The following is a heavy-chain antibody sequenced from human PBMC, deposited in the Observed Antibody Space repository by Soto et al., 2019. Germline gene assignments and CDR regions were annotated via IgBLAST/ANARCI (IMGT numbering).Heavy chain of an antibody. CDR1: GGSFSGYY. CDR2: INHSGST. D-gene: IGHD3-3*01. Sequence: SETLSLTCAVYGGSFSGYYWSWIRQPPGKGLEWIGEINHSGSTNYNPSLKSRVTISVDTSKNQFSLKLSSVTAADTAVYYCARRSSPSWSGYGGWFDPWGQGTLVTVSS. V-gene: IGHV4-34*01. CDR3: ARRSSPSWSGYGGWFDP. J-gene: IGHJ5*02.